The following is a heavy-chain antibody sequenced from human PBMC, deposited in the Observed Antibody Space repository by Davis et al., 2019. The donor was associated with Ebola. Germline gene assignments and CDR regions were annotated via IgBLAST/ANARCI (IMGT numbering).Heavy chain of an antibody. Sequence: GESLKISCAASGFTFSSYAMHWVRQAPGKGLEWVVVISHDGSNKYYADSVKGRFTISRDNSKNTLYLQMNSLRAEDTAVYYCATASRDVGNSYYGMDVWGKGTTVTVSS. CDR2: ISHDGSNK. V-gene: IGHV3-30-3*01. CDR3: ATASRDVGNSYYGMDV. D-gene: IGHD1-26*01. J-gene: IGHJ6*04. CDR1: GFTFSSYA.